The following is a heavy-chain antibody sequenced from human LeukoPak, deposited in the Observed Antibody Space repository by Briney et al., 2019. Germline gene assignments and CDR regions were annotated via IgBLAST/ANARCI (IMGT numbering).Heavy chain of an antibody. CDR2: ISGSGSST. J-gene: IGHJ4*02. V-gene: IGHV3-23*01. CDR3: AKDSNGWYRRGSNYFDY. Sequence: GGSLRLSCAASGFTFTSYAMNWVRQAPGKGLEWVSTISGSGSSTYYVDSVKGRFTISRDNSKNTLYLQMNSLRAEDTAEYYCAKDSNGWYRRGSNYFDYWGQGTLVTVSS. CDR1: GFTFTSYA. D-gene: IGHD6-19*01.